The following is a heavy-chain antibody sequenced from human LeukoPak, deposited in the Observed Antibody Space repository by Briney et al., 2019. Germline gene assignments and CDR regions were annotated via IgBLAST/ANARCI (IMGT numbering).Heavy chain of an antibody. J-gene: IGHJ4*02. V-gene: IGHV3-73*01. CDR1: GFTFSGSA. Sequence: GGSLRLSCAASGFTFSGSAMHWVRQASGKGLEWVGRIRSKANSYATAYAASVKGRFTISRDDSKNTAYLQMNSLKTEDTAVYYCAKDGPLLPSWGQGTLVTVSS. CDR3: AKDGPLLPS. CDR2: IRSKANSYAT. D-gene: IGHD5-24*01.